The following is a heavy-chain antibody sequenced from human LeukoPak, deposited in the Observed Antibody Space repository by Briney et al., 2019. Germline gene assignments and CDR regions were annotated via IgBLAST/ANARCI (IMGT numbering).Heavy chain of an antibody. CDR3: ARDRAQENSSGWARGYYYYMDV. J-gene: IGHJ6*03. CDR1: GFTFSSYG. D-gene: IGHD6-19*01. Sequence: GGSLRLSCAASGFTFSSYGVHWVRQAPGKGLEWVAVISYDGSNKYYADSVKGRFTISRDNSKNTLYLQMNSLRAEDTAVYYCARDRAQENSSGWARGYYYYMDVWGKGTTVTISS. CDR2: ISYDGSNK. V-gene: IGHV3-30*03.